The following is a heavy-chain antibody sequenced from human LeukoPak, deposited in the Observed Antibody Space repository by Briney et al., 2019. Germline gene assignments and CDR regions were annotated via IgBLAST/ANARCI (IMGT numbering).Heavy chain of an antibody. CDR1: GFTFSSYS. D-gene: IGHD2-2*01. V-gene: IGHV3-48*01. CDR2: ISSSSSII. J-gene: IGHJ6*02. Sequence: GGSLRLSCAASGFTFSSYSMNWVRQAPGKGLEWVSYISSSSSIIYYADSVKGRFTISRDNAKNSLYLQMNSLRAEDTAVYYCARADCGSTSCYDYYYYGMDVWGQGTTVTVSS. CDR3: ARADCGSTSCYDYYYYGMDV.